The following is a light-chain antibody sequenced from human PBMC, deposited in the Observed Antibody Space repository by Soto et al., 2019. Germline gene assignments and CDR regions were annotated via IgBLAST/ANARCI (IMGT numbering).Light chain of an antibody. Sequence: EIVMTQSPATLSVSPGERATLSCRASQSVSSNLAWYQQKPGQAPRLLIYGAFTRATGIPARFSGSGSGTEFTLTISSLQSEDFAVYYCQQYNNWPPKHTFGQGTKLEIK. CDR2: GAF. CDR3: QQYNNWPPKHT. V-gene: IGKV3-15*01. CDR1: QSVSSN. J-gene: IGKJ2*01.